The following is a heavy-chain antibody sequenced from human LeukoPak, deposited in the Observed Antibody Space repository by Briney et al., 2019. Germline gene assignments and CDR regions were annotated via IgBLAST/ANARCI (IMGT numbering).Heavy chain of an antibody. CDR3: AKAFSFMTTVTD. CDR2: ITGTGGST. V-gene: IGHV3-23*01. Sequence: GGSLRLSCAASGFAFSNYDMSWVRQAPGKGLEWVSAITGTGGSTYYADSVKGRFTISRDNSKNTLYLQMNSLRAEDTAVYYCAKAFSFMTTVTDWGQGTLVTVSS. D-gene: IGHD4-17*01. J-gene: IGHJ4*02. CDR1: GFAFSNYD.